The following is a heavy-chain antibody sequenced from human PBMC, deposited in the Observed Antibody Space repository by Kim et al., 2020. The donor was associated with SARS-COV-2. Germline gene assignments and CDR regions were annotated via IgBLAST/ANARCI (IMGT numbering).Heavy chain of an antibody. D-gene: IGHD5-12*01. CDR1: GGSISSSSYY. Sequence: SETLSLTCTVSGGSISSSSYYWGWIRQPPGKGLEWIGSIYYSGSTYYNPSLKSRVTISVDTSKNQFSLKLSFVTAADTAVYYCASRVEMATIWYWGQGTLVTVSS. CDR2: IYYSGST. CDR3: ASRVEMATIWY. J-gene: IGHJ4*02. V-gene: IGHV4-39*01.